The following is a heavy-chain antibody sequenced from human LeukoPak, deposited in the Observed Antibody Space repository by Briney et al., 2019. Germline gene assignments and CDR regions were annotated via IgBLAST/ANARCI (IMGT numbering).Heavy chain of an antibody. CDR1: GFTFGSYA. D-gene: IGHD2-21*02. V-gene: IGHV3-30-3*01. CDR2: ISYDGSNK. CDR3: ARHGGNSSFDY. Sequence: GGSLRLSCAASGFTFGSYAMHWVRQAPGKGLEWVAVISYDGSNKYYADSVKGRFTISRDNSKNTLYLQMNSLRAEDTAVYYCARHGGNSSFDYWGQGTLVTVSS. J-gene: IGHJ4*02.